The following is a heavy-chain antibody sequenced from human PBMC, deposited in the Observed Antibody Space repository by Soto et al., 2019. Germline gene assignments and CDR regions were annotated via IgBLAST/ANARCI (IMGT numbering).Heavy chain of an antibody. CDR3: ARHLKSPLGGMDV. V-gene: IGHV5-51*07. CDR1: GYSFTSYW. J-gene: IGHJ6*02. CDR2: IYPGDSDT. Sequence: GESLKISCKGSGYSFTSYWIGWVHQMPGKGLEWMGIIYPGDSDTRYSPSFQGQVTISADKSISTAYLQWSSLKASDTAMYYCARHLKSPLGGMDVWGQGTTDTVSS. D-gene: IGHD7-27*01.